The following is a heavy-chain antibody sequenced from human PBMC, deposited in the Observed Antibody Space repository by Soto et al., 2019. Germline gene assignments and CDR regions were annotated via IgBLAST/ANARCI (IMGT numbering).Heavy chain of an antibody. Sequence: QVQLQQWGAGLLKPSETLSLTCAVYGGSFSGYYWSWIRQPPGKGLEWIGEINHSGSTNYNPSLKSRVTISVDTSKNQFSLKLSSVTAADTAVYYCAGSYGDQTGDDSWGQGTLVTVSS. D-gene: IGHD4-17*01. V-gene: IGHV4-34*01. CDR3: AGSYGDQTGDDS. CDR2: INHSGST. CDR1: GGSFSGYY. J-gene: IGHJ4*02.